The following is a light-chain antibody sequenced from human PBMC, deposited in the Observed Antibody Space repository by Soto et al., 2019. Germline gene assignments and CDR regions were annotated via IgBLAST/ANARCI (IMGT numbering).Light chain of an antibody. CDR1: QSVSSN. CDR3: QQYSNWART. V-gene: IGKV3-15*01. J-gene: IGKJ1*01. Sequence: EIVMTQSPATLSVSPRERATLSCRASQSVSSNLAWYQQKPGQAPRLLIYGASTRATGIPAWFSGSGSGTEFTLTISSLQSEDFAVYHCQQYSNWARTFGQGTKVDIK. CDR2: GAS.